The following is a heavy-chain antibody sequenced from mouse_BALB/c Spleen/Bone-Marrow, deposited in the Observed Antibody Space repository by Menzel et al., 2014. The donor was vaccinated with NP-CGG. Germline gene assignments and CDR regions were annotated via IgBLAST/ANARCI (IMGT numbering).Heavy chain of an antibody. J-gene: IGHJ2*01. CDR1: GYAFSVYW. CDR2: IYPGDGDT. V-gene: IGHV1-80*01. CDR3: ARGGISVDY. Sequence: VQGVESGAELVRPGSSVKISCKASGYAFSVYWMNWVKQRPGQGLEWIGQIYPGDGDTNYNGKFKGRATLTADKSSNTAYMQLSSLISEDSAVYFCARGGISVDYWGQGTTLTVSS.